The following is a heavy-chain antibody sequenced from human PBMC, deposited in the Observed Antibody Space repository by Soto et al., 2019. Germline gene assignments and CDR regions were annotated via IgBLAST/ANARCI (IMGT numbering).Heavy chain of an antibody. D-gene: IGHD3-10*01. CDR1: GGSFSGYY. CDR3: ARVRRSLVRGVDWFDP. Sequence: QVQLQQWGAGLLKPSETLSLTCAVYGGSFSGYYWSWIRQPPGKGLEWIGEINHSGSTNYNPSLKIRVPISVDTSKNQFSLKLSSVTAADTAVYYCARVRRSLVRGVDWFDPWGQGTLVTVSS. CDR2: INHSGST. V-gene: IGHV4-34*01. J-gene: IGHJ5*02.